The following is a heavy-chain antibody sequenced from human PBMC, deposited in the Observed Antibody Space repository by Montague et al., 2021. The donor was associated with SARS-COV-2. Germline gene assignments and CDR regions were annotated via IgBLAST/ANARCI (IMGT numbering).Heavy chain of an antibody. D-gene: IGHD3-22*01. J-gene: IGHJ6*02. Sequence: TLSLTCTVSGGSISSGNYYWSWIRQPAGTALEWIGRMYTSGSTNYNPSLKSRVTISVDTSKNQFSLKLRSVTAADTAVYYCASVSTVVITIWSWTYYGMDVWGQGTTVTVSS. V-gene: IGHV4-61*02. CDR3: ASVSTVVITIWSWTYYGMDV. CDR2: MYTSGST. CDR1: GGSISSGNYY.